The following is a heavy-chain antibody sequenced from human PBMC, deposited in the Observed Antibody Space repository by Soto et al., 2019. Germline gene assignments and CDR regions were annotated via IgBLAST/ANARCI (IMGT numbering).Heavy chain of an antibody. CDR3: AHRHSLYYFDY. D-gene: IGHD6-13*01. V-gene: IGHV2-5*02. Sequence: THSVTLTCRSRGLSLHSSGEGVGWIRQPPGKALEWLALIYWDDDKRYSPSLKSRLTITKDTSKNQVVLTMTNMDPVDTATYYSAHRHSLYYFDYSGQGTLGSVSS. J-gene: IGHJ4*02. CDR2: IYWDDDK. CDR1: GLSLHSSGEG.